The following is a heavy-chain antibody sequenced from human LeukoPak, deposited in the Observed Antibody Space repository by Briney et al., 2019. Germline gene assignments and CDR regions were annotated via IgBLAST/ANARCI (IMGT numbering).Heavy chain of an antibody. CDR3: ARRVKGYCRSTRCYYYYHMDV. CDR1: GGSVSSGSYH. V-gene: IGHV4-39*01. J-gene: IGHJ6*03. CDR2: IYYSGST. D-gene: IGHD2-2*01. Sequence: SETLSLTCTVSGGSVSSGSYHWDWIRQPPGKGLEWIGSIYYSGSTYYNPSLKSRVTISVDTSKNQFSLKLSSVTAADTAVYYCARRVKGYCRSTRCYYYYHMDVWGKGTTVTVSS.